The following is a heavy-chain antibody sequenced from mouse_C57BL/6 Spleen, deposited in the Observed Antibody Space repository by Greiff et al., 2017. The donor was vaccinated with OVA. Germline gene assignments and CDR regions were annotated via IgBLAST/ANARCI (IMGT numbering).Heavy chain of an antibody. V-gene: IGHV1-52*01. CDR2: IDPSDSET. J-gene: IGHJ1*03. Sequence: QVQLQQPGAELVRPGSSVKLSCKASGYTFTSYWMHWVKQRPIQGLEWIGNIDPSDSETHYNQKFKDKATLTVDKSSSTAYMQLSSLTSEDSAVYYCAREGSSYRYFDVWGTGTTVTVSS. CDR3: AREGSSYRYFDV. CDR1: GYTFTSYW. D-gene: IGHD1-1*01.